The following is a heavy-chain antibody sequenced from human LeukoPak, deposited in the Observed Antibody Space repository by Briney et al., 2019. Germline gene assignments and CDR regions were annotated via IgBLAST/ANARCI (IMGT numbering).Heavy chain of an antibody. CDR3: AKEYSSSSGSWFDP. Sequence: GGSLRLSCAASGFTFSSYAMIWVRQAPGKGLEWVSVISGNGGGTYFADSVKGRFTISRDNSKNTLYLQINSLRAEDTAIYYCAKEYSSSSGSWFDPWGQGTLVTVST. CDR2: ISGNGGGT. CDR1: GFTFSSYA. J-gene: IGHJ5*02. V-gene: IGHV3-23*01. D-gene: IGHD6-6*01.